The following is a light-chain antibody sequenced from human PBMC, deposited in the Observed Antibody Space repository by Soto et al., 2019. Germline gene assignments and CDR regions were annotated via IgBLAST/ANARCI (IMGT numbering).Light chain of an antibody. CDR2: LNSDGSH. CDR1: SGHSSYT. J-gene: IGLJ2*01. CDR3: QTWGTGIQV. V-gene: IGLV4-69*01. Sequence: QSVLTQSPSASASLGASVRLTCTLSSGHSSYTIAWHQQQPEKGPRYLMKLNSDGSHTKGDGIPDRFSGSSSGPERYLTTSSLQSEDEADYYCQTWGTGIQVFGGGTKLTVL.